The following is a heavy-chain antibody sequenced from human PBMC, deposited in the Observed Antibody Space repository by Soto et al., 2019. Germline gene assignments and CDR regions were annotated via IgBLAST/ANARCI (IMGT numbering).Heavy chain of an antibody. V-gene: IGHV1-69*01. J-gene: IGHJ6*02. CDR1: GGTFSSYA. Sequence: QVQLVQSGAEVKKPGSSVKVSCKASGGTFSSYAISWVRQAPGQGLEWMGGIIPIFGTANYAQKFQGRVTITADESTSTAYMELSSLRAEDTAVYYCASAYYYDSSGYHDYYGIDVWVQGTTVTVSS. D-gene: IGHD3-22*01. CDR3: ASAYYYDSSGYHDYYGIDV. CDR2: IIPIFGTA.